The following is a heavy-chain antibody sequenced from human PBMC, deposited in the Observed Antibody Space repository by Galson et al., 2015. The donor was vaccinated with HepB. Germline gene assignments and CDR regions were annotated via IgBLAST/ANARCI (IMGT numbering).Heavy chain of an antibody. V-gene: IGHV3-33*06. CDR3: AKHSIFGVVITYFLVY. CDR1: GFTFSNYG. Sequence: SLRLSCAASGFTFSNYGMHWVRQAPGKGLEWVAVIWYDGSNKYYADSVKGRFTISRDNSKNTLYLKMNSLRAGDTAVYYCAKHSIFGVVITYFLVYSGHGTLVTVSS. CDR2: IWYDGSNK. D-gene: IGHD3-3*01. J-gene: IGHJ4*01.